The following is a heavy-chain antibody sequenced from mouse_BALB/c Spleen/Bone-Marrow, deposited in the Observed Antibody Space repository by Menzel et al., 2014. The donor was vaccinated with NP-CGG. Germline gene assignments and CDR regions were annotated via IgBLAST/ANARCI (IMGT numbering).Heavy chain of an antibody. CDR1: GFDFSRLW. D-gene: IGHD1-1*01. J-gene: IGHJ4*01. V-gene: IGHV4-1*02. CDR3: ARLGYYGAMEY. Sequence: EVMLVESGGGLVQPGGSLKLSCAASGFDFSRLWMSWVRQAPGKGLEWIGEINPDSRTINYTPSLKDKFIISRDNAKNTLYLQMSKVRSEDTALYHCARLGYYGAMEYWGQGTSVTVSS. CDR2: INPDSRTI.